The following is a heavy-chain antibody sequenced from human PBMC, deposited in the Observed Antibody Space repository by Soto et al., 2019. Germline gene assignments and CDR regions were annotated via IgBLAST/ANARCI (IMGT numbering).Heavy chain of an antibody. Sequence: GESLRLSCEASGFTFSRFAMSWVRQAPGKGLEWVPTFSGRGGGTYYADSVKGRFTISRDNFKSSLYLQMSSLRAEDTAVYYWAKGKISTTTYTAFDSWGQGTLVTVSS. D-gene: IGHD1-26*01. J-gene: IGHJ5*01. V-gene: IGHV3-23*01. CDR3: AKGKISTTTYTAFDS. CDR1: GFTFSRFA. CDR2: FSGRGGGT.